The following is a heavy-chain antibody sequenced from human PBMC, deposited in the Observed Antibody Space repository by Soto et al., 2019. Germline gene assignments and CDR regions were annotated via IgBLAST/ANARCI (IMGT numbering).Heavy chain of an antibody. D-gene: IGHD6-13*01. CDR3: ARHSSSWPIFDY. CDR1: GGSIGNSY. V-gene: IGHV4-59*08. Sequence: QVQLQESGPGLVKPSETLSLTSTVSGGSIGNSYWSWIRQSPGKGLEWIGYIYYSGSSNYNPSLKSRVSISVDTSKNQFSLKLSSVTDADTAVYYCARHSSSWPIFDYWGQGTLVIVSS. CDR2: IYYSGSS. J-gene: IGHJ4*02.